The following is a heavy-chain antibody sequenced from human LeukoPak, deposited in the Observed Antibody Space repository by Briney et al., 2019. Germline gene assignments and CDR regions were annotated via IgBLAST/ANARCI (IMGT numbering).Heavy chain of an antibody. CDR2: IYYSGST. CDR3: ARAIDGYSYDRGYYMDV. CDR1: GGSISSGDYY. J-gene: IGHJ6*03. V-gene: IGHV4-30-4*08. Sequence: SETLSLTCTVSGGSISSGDYYWSWIRQPPGKGREWIGYIYYSGSTYYNPSLKNRVTISVDTSKNQFSLKLSSVTAADTAVYYCARAIDGYSYDRGYYMDVWGKGTTVTVSS. D-gene: IGHD5-18*01.